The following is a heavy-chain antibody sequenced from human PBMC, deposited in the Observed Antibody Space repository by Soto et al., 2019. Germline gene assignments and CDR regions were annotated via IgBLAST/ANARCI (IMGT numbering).Heavy chain of an antibody. CDR3: ARYSSNWYYFDY. J-gene: IGHJ4*02. V-gene: IGHV3-7*05. D-gene: IGHD6-13*01. CDR1: GVTFSRYW. CDR2: IKQDGSEK. Sequence: GGALRDSCGGSGVTFSRYWKNGGRQAPGKGLEWVANIKQDGSEKYYVDSVKGRFTISRDNAKNSLYLQMNSLRAEDTAVYYCARYSSNWYYFDYWGQGTLVTVSS.